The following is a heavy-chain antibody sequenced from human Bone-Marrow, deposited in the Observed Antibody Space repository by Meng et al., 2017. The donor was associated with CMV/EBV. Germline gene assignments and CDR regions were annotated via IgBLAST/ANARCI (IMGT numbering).Heavy chain of an antibody. CDR3: ARVLTGACSSTSCSTYEYYYDMDV. V-gene: IGHV1-69*05. Sequence: SAKVSCKASGGTFSSYAFRWVRQATGQGLEWRGGIIPIFGIANYGQKCQGRVTITTDESTSTAYMELSSLKSEDTAVYYCARVLTGACSSTSCSTYEYYYDMDVWGQGTTVTVSS. J-gene: IGHJ6*02. D-gene: IGHD2-2*02. CDR1: GGTFSSYA. CDR2: IIPIFGIA.